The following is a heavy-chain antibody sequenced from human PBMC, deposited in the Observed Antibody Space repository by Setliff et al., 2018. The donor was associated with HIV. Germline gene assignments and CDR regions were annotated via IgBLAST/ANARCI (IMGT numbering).Heavy chain of an antibody. CDR3: ARERLAYYDFWSGYPPFDY. J-gene: IGHJ4*02. Sequence: GGSLRLSCAGSGFTFSSYSLNWVRQAPGKGLEWVSYVSGRGDSIYYAASVKGRFTISRDNAKNSLSLQMISLRAEDTAVYYCARERLAYYDFWSGYPPFDYWGQGTLVTVSS. D-gene: IGHD3-3*01. V-gene: IGHV3-48*01. CDR2: VSGRGDSI. CDR1: GFTFSSYS.